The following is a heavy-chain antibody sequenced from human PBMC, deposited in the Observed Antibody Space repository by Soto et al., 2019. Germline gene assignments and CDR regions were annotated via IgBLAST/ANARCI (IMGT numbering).Heavy chain of an antibody. V-gene: IGHV3-23*01. CDR3: AKLHTTVPTPANYFDY. Sequence: EVQLLESGGELVQPGGSLRLSCAAFGFTFSSYTMNWVRQAPGKGLDWVSTITSGGTTYYADSVKGRFTISRVDSKHTLYLQMNRLRAEDTALYYCAKLHTTVPTPANYFDYWGQGTLVTVSS. J-gene: IGHJ4*02. CDR2: ITSGGTT. D-gene: IGHD1-1*01. CDR1: GFTFSSYT.